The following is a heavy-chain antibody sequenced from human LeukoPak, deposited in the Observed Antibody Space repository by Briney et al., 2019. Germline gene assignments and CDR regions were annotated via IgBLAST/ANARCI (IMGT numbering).Heavy chain of an antibody. J-gene: IGHJ5*02. CDR1: GFTFSSCW. CDR3: ARHSKRFDP. CDR2: IKEDGSEK. D-gene: IGHD2/OR15-2a*01. Sequence: GGSLRLSCAASGFTFSSCWMSWVRQAPGKGLEWVANIKEDGSEKYYVDSVKGRFTVSRDNAKNSLYLQMNSLRAEDTAVYYCARHSKRFDPWGQGTLVTVSS. V-gene: IGHV3-7*04.